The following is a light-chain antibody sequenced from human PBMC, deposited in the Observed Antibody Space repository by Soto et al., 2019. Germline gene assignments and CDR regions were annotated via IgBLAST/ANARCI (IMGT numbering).Light chain of an antibody. CDR1: QSLVYSDGNTY. Sequence: DVVMTQSPLSLPVTLGQPASISCRSSQSLVYSDGNTYLNWFQQRPGQSPRRLIYKVSNRDSGVPDRCSGSGSGTDFTLKISRVEAEEVGVYYCMQDTQWPQTFGQGTKLEIK. CDR2: KVS. J-gene: IGKJ2*01. V-gene: IGKV2-30*01. CDR3: MQDTQWPQT.